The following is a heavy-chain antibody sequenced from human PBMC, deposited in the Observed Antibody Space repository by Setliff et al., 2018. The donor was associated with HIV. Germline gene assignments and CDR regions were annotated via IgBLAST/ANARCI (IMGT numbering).Heavy chain of an antibody. J-gene: IGHJ6*03. CDR3: AKDQGVAAAGRDGAYYYYYYMDV. D-gene: IGHD6-13*01. CDR1: GFSFSASG. CDR2: IKQDASEK. Sequence: PGGSLRLSCVASGFSFSASGAHWVRQAPGKGPEWVAHIKQDASEKYFVDSVKGRFTISRDNSKNTLYLQMNSLRAEDTAVYYCAKDQGVAAAGRDGAYYYYYYMDVWGKGTTVTVSS. V-gene: IGHV3-7*01.